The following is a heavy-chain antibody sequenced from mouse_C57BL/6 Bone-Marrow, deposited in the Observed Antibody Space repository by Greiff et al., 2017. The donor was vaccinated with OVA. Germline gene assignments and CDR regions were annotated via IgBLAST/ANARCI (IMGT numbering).Heavy chain of an antibody. D-gene: IGHD2-3*01. CDR1: GISITTGNYR. CDR3: ARDYDGYYGFAY. CDR2: IYYSGTI. J-gene: IGHJ3*01. V-gene: IGHV3-5*01. Sequence: EVQLQQSGPGLVKPSQTVFLTCTVTGISITTGNYRWSWIRQFPGNKLVWIGYIYYSGTITYNPSLTSRTAITRDTPKNQFFQEMNSLTAEDAATYYCARDYDGYYGFAYWGQGTLVTVSA.